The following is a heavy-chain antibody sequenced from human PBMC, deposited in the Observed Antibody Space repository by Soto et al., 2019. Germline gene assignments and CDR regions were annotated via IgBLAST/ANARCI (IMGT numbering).Heavy chain of an antibody. CDR3: ARLYSSSWARFYYYYGMDV. D-gene: IGHD6-13*01. CDR1: GGSFSGYY. Sequence: QVQLQQWGAGLLKPSETLSLTCAVYGGSFSGYYWSWIRQPPGKGLEWIGEINHSGSTNYNPSLKSRVTISVDTSKNQFSLKLSSVTAADTAVYYCARLYSSSWARFYYYYGMDVWGQGTTVTVSS. CDR2: INHSGST. J-gene: IGHJ6*02. V-gene: IGHV4-34*01.